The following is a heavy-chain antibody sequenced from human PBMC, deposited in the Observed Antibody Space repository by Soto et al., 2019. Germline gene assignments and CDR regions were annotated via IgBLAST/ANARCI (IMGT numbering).Heavy chain of an antibody. V-gene: IGHV3-74*01. Sequence: GGSLRLSCAASGFTFSSYWMHWVRQAPGKGLVWVSRINSDGSSTSYADSVKGRFTISRDNAKNTLYLQMNSLRAEDTAVYYCARGEVRYFDWLFNYYYGMDVWGQGTTVTVSS. J-gene: IGHJ6*02. CDR2: INSDGSST. CDR1: GFTFSSYW. D-gene: IGHD3-9*01. CDR3: ARGEVRYFDWLFNYYYGMDV.